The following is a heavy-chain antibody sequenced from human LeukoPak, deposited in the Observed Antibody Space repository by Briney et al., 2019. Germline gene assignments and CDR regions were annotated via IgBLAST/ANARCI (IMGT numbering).Heavy chain of an antibody. CDR1: GFTFSSYT. D-gene: IGHD5-24*01. Sequence: PGGSLRLSCAASGFTFSSYTMSWVRQAPGKGLEWVSTITTSDGNTYYADSVKGRFTISRDNSKNTLYLQMNSLRAEDTAVYYCAKVEMATRSHYYFDYWGQGTLVTVSS. CDR2: ITTSDGNT. J-gene: IGHJ4*02. V-gene: IGHV3-23*01. CDR3: AKVEMATRSHYYFDY.